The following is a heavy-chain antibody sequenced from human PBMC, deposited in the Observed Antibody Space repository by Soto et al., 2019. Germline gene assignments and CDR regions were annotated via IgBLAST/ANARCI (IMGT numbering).Heavy chain of an antibody. CDR1: GDTFTGYY. J-gene: IGHJ3*02. CDR3: ASDPTDGTTLAFDI. V-gene: IGHV1-2*02. CDR2: INPNSGGT. Sequence: ASVKVSCNASGDTFTGYYMHWVRQAPGQGLEWMGWINPNSGGTNYAPKFRRRVTMTSDTSTSTAYRELSRQRSDDTAVYYCASDPTDGTTLAFDIWGQGTMVTVSS. D-gene: IGHD1-7*01.